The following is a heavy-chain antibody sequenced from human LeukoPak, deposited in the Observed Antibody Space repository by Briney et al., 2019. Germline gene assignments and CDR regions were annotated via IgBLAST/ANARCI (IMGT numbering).Heavy chain of an antibody. CDR2: IYYSGNT. V-gene: IGHV4-31*03. Sequence: SQTLSLTCTVSGYSISSGVYYWTWIRQDPGKGLEWIGYIYYSGNTFYNPALKSRATISVDTSKNQFSLTLSSVTAADTAVYYCARGSGYYDFWSGYYTRDDAFDIWGQGTMVTVSS. CDR3: ARGSGYYDFWSGYYTRDDAFDI. CDR1: GYSISSGVYY. D-gene: IGHD3-3*01. J-gene: IGHJ3*02.